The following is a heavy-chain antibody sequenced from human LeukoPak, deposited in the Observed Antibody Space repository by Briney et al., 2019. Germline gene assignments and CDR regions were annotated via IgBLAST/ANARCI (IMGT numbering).Heavy chain of an antibody. CDR2: IYYTGNT. CDR3: ARHLYYYGSGSYSHIDF. D-gene: IGHD3-10*01. Sequence: SETLSLTCTVSGGSISSYYWSWIRQPPGKGLEWIGYIYYTGNTNYNPSLKSRVTISLDTSKNQFSLKLTSVTAADTAVYYCARHLYYYGSGSYSHIDFWGQGTLVTVSS. V-gene: IGHV4-59*01. CDR1: GGSISSYY. J-gene: IGHJ4*02.